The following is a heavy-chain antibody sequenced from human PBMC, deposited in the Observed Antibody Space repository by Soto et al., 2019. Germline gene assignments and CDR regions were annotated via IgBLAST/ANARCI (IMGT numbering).Heavy chain of an antibody. CDR3: ARVSNYYDSSGYVPDY. CDR2: INPSGGST. CDR1: GFTFTSYY. D-gene: IGHD3-22*01. V-gene: IGHV1-46*01. Sequence: GASVKVSCKASGFTFTSYYMHWVRQAPGQGLEWMGIINPSGGSTSYAQKFQGRVTMTRDTSTSTVYMELSSLRSEDTAVYYCARVSNYYDSSGYVPDYWGQGTLVTVSS. J-gene: IGHJ4*02.